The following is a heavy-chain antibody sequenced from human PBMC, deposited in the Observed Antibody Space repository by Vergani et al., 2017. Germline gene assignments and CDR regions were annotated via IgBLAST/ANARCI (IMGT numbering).Heavy chain of an antibody. CDR1: GFTFSSYG. D-gene: IGHD2-21*01. CDR3: AKDADLTGGDTYYYYYYGMDV. Sequence: QVQLVESGGGVVQRGGSLRLSCAASGFTFSSYGMHWVRQAPGKGLEWVAFIRYDGSNKYYADSVKGRFTNSRDNSKTTLYLQMNSLRAEDTAVYYCAKDADLTGGDTYYYYYYGMDVWGQGTTVTVSS. CDR2: IRYDGSNK. V-gene: IGHV3-30*02. J-gene: IGHJ6*02.